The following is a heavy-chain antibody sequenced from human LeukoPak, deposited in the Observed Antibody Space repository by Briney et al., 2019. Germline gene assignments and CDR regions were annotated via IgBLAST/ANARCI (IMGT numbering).Heavy chain of an antibody. D-gene: IGHD3-22*01. CDR3: ARDRYDSSGFYRGDY. Sequence: GGSLRLSCAAPGFTVSTNYMYWVRQAPGKGLELVSVIFGGGTTYYADSVRGRFTISRGNSKNTLYLQMNSLRAEDTAVYYCARDRYDSSGFYRGDYWGQGTLVTVSS. V-gene: IGHV3-66*01. CDR1: GFTVSTNY. J-gene: IGHJ4*02. CDR2: IFGGGTT.